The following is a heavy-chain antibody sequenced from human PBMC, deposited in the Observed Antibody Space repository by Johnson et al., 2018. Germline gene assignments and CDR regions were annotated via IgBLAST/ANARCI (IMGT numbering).Heavy chain of an antibody. CDR2: IYYRGTT. J-gene: IGHJ3*02. D-gene: IGHD3-10*01. V-gene: IGHV4-39*07. Sequence: QVQLVQSGPGLVKPSETLTLTCNVSGGSISSSNYYWGWIRQPPGKGLEWIGTIYYRGTTYYNPSPKSRVTRSVDTSKNQFSLELNAVTAADTAVYFCARDYGVGSDAAGFEIWGQGTVVTVSS. CDR3: ARDYGVGSDAAGFEI. CDR1: GGSISSSNYY.